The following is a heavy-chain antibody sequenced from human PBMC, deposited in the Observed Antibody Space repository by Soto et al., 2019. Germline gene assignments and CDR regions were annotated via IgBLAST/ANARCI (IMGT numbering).Heavy chain of an antibody. J-gene: IGHJ5*02. V-gene: IGHV3-7*01. D-gene: IGHD2-2*01. Sequence: EVQLVESGGGLVQPGGSLRLSCAASGFTLTDYWMSWVRQAPGKGLEWVANIKQDGSEVYYVDSVKGRFTISRDNAKKSLYLQRNSLRADDTAVYYCARGGGCCSSTSCQRLNLWGQGTLVTVSS. CDR3: ARGGGCCSSTSCQRLNL. CDR1: GFTLTDYW. CDR2: IKQDGSEV.